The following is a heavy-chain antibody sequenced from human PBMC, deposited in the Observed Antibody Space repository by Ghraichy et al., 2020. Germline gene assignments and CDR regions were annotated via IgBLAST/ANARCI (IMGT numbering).Heavy chain of an antibody. CDR2: IWYDGSNK. CDR1: GFTFSSYG. CDR3: ASQGYYYYMDV. V-gene: IGHV3-33*01. J-gene: IGHJ6*03. Sequence: AGSLRLSCAASGFTFSSYGMHWVRQAPGKGLEWVAVIWYDGSNKYYADSVKGRFTISRDNSKNTLYLQMNSLRAEDTAVYYCASQGYYYYMDVWGKGTTVTVSS.